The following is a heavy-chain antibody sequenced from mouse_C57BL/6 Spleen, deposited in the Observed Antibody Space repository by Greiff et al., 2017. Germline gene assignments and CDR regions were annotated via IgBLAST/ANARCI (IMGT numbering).Heavy chain of an antibody. D-gene: IGHD2-4*01. Sequence: EVQLQQSGPELVKPGASVKIPCKASGYTFTDYNMDWVKQSHGKSLEWIGDINPNNGGTIYNQKFKGKATLTVDKSSSTAYMELRSLTSEDTAVYYCARYPIYYDYDLDAMDYWGQGTSVTVSS. CDR1: GYTFTDYN. CDR3: ARYPIYYDYDLDAMDY. CDR2: INPNNGGT. J-gene: IGHJ4*01. V-gene: IGHV1-18*01.